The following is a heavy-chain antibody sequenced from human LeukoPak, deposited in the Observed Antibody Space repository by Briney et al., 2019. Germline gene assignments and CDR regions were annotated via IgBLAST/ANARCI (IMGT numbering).Heavy chain of an antibody. CDR1: GYTFTSYD. CDR2: MNPNSGNT. D-gene: IGHD3-22*01. CDR3: AREQDYYDSSGYYPRFDY. J-gene: IGHJ4*02. V-gene: IGHV1-8*01. Sequence: GASVKVSCKASGYTFTSYDINWVRRATGQGLEWMGWMNPNSGNTGYAQKFQGRVTITTDESTSTAYMELSSLRSEDTAVYYCAREQDYYDSSGYYPRFDYWGQGTLVTVSS.